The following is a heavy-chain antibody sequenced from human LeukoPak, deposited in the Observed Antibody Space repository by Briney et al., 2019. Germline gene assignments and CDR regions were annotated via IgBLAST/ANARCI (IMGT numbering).Heavy chain of an antibody. CDR1: GFTLSSYG. V-gene: IGHV3-33*01. CDR2: IWYDGSNK. Sequence: PGRSLSLSCAASGFTLSSYGMHWVRQAPGKGLAGVAVIWYDGSNKYYADSVKGRFTISRDNSKNTLYLQMNSLRAEDTAVYYCARADYYGSGSYYRRGDAFDIWGQGTMVTVSS. J-gene: IGHJ3*02. D-gene: IGHD3-10*01. CDR3: ARADYYGSGSYYRRGDAFDI.